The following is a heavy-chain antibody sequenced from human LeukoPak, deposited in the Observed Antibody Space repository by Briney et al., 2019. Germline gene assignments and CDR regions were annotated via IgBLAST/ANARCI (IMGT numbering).Heavy chain of an antibody. CDR3: TRDKAAPMGYY. Sequence: GGSLRLSCTASGFTFGDYAMSWFRQAPGKGLEWVGFIRSKAYGGTAEYAASVKGRFTISRDDSKSIAYLQMNSLKTEDTAVYYCTRDKAAPMGYYWGQGTLVTVSS. CDR2: IRSKAYGGTA. CDR1: GFTFGDYA. V-gene: IGHV3-49*03. D-gene: IGHD2-15*01. J-gene: IGHJ4*02.